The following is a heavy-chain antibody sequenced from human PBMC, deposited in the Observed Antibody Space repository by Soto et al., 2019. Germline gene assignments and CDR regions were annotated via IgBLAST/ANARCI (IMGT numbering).Heavy chain of an antibody. CDR3: AREDRAHDLPFDP. CDR2: LYYRGST. D-gene: IGHD5-18*01. V-gene: IGHV4-4*02. J-gene: IGHJ5*02. Sequence: PSETLSLTCAVSGGSINSSNWWSWVRQPPGKGLEWIGDLYYRGSTNYNPSLKSRAAISIDTSKNQFSLKLNSVTAADTAVYYCAREDRAHDLPFDPWGQGVLVTVS. CDR1: GGSINSSNW.